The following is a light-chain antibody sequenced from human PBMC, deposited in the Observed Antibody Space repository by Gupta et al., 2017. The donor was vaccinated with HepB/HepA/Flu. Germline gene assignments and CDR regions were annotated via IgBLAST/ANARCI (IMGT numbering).Light chain of an antibody. CDR2: AAS. J-gene: IGKJ2*01. CDR1: QSISSY. V-gene: IGKV1-39*01. CDR3: QQSYSIPYT. Sequence: DIQMTQSPPSLSASIGDRVTITCRASQSISSYVNWYQQKPGKAPKLLIYAASNLQSGVPSRFRGSGSGTDFTLTISSLQPEDFATYYCQQSYSIPYTFGQGTKLEIK.